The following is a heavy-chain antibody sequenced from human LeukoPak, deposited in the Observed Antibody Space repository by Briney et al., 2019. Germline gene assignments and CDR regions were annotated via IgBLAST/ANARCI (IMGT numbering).Heavy chain of an antibody. CDR1: GGSISSYY. Sequence: PSETLSLTCSVSGGSISSYYWSWIRQPPGKGLEWIGYIYYSGSTNYNPSLKSRVTISVDTSKNQFPLKLSSVTAADTAVYYCARRPSRGGAFDIWGQGTMVTVSS. CDR2: IYYSGST. D-gene: IGHD3-16*01. J-gene: IGHJ3*02. CDR3: ARRPSRGGAFDI. V-gene: IGHV4-59*01.